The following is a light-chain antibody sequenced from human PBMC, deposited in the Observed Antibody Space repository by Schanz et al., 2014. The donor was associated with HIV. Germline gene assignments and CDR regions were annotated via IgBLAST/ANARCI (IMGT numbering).Light chain of an antibody. V-gene: IGLV2-14*03. J-gene: IGLJ3*02. CDR1: SSDVGVYNY. Sequence: QSVLTQPASVSGSPGQSITISCTGTSSDVGVYNYVSWYQQHPGKAPKLMIYDVNNRPSGVSNRFSGSKSGNTASLTISGLQAEDEADYYCSSFAGSNIPWVFGGGTKLTVL. CDR2: DVN. CDR3: SSFAGSNIPWV.